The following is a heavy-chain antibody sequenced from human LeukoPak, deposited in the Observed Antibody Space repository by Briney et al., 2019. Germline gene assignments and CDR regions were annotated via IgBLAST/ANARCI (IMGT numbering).Heavy chain of an antibody. CDR2: IYYSGST. J-gene: IGHJ4*02. Sequence: KASETLSLTCTVSGGSISDFYWSWIRQPPGKGLEWIGYIYYSGSTNYNPSLKSRVTISVDTSKNQFSLKLTSVTAADTAVYYCARDQAAAGMALLDYWGQGTLVTVSS. CDR3: ARDQAAAGMALLDY. V-gene: IGHV4-59*01. CDR1: GGSISDFY. D-gene: IGHD6-13*01.